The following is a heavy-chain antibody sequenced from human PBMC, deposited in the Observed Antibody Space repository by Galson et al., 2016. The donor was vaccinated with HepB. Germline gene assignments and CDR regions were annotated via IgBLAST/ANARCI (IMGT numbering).Heavy chain of an antibody. Sequence: SETLSLTCIVSGGSISSNSYYWGWIRQPPGKGLEWIGNIYYTGSTYYSPSLKSRVTISVDTSKNQFSLKLSSVTAEDTAVYYCAPYYSGSYLGFSYWGQGTLVTVSS. V-gene: IGHV4-39*01. CDR1: GGSISSNSYY. CDR3: APYYSGSYLGFSY. D-gene: IGHD1-26*01. CDR2: IYYTGST. J-gene: IGHJ4*02.